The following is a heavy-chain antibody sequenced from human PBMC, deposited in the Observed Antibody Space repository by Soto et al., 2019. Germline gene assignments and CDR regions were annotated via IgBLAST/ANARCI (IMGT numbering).Heavy chain of an antibody. D-gene: IGHD5-12*01. CDR1: GGSISSSSYY. V-gene: IGHV4-39*01. J-gene: IGHJ5*02. CDR2: IYYSGST. Sequence: SETLSLTCTVSGGSISSSSYYWGWIRQPPGKGLEWIGSIYYSGSTYYNPSLKSRVTISVDTSKNQFSLKLSSVTAADTAVYYCASLRWLQLYWFDPWGQGTLVTVSS. CDR3: ASLRWLQLYWFDP.